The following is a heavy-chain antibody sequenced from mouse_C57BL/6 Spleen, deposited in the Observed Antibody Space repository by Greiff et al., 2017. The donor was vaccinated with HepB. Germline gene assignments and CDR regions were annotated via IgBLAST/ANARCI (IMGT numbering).Heavy chain of an antibody. CDR3: AREGDYYYGSRGYFDV. CDR2: INPNNGGT. CDR1: GYTFTDYN. D-gene: IGHD1-1*01. Sequence: EVKLQQSGPELVKPGASVKIPCKASGYTFTDYNMDWVKQSHGKSLEWIGDINPNNGGTIYNQKFKGKATLTVDKSSSTAYMELRSLTSEDTAVYYCAREGDYYYGSRGYFDVWGTGTTVTVSS. J-gene: IGHJ1*03. V-gene: IGHV1-18*01.